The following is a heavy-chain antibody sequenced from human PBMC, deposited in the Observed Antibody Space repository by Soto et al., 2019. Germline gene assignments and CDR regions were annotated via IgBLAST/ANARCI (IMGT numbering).Heavy chain of an antibody. CDR3: ATTVTRLIALDL. CDR1: GFTFGNYA. D-gene: IGHD4-17*01. V-gene: IGHV3-23*01. Sequence: GGSLRLSCAASGFTFGNYAMSWVRQAPGKGLQWVSAIGGTGNNIYYADSVKGRFITSRDKSKNTLYLQMNSLRAEDTAVYYCATTVTRLIALDLWGQGTMVTVPS. J-gene: IGHJ3*01. CDR2: IGGTGNNI.